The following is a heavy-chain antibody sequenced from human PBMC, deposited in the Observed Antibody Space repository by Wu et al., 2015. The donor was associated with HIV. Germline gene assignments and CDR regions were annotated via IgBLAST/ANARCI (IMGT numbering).Heavy chain of an antibody. D-gene: IGHD3-16*01. V-gene: IGHV1-46*01. J-gene: IGHJ6*03. CDR1: GYTFTSYY. CDR2: INPSGGST. CDR3: ARAVRGSRLGYYYYMDV. Sequence: QVQLVQSGAEVKKPGASVRISCKASGYTFTSYYMHWVRQAPGQGLEWMGIINPSGGSTTYAQKFQGRVTMTSDTSTSTAYMELSSLRSEDTAVYYCARAVRGSRLGYYYYMDVWGKGTTVPSP.